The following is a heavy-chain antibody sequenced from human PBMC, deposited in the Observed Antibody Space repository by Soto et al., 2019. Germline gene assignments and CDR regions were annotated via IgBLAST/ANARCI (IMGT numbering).Heavy chain of an antibody. V-gene: IGHV3-33*01. CDR1: GFTFSSYG. CDR3: ARDPGHDEAIDY. D-gene: IGHD1-1*01. Sequence: GSLRLSCAASGFTFSSYGMHWVRQAPGKGLEWVAVIWHDGKNKYYADSVKGRFTISRDNSKNTLYLQMNSLRAEDTAVYYCARDPGHDEAIDYWGQGTPVTVSS. J-gene: IGHJ4*02. CDR2: IWHDGKNK.